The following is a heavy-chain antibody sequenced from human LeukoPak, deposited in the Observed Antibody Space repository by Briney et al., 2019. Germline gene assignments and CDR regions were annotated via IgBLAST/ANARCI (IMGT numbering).Heavy chain of an antibody. V-gene: IGHV3-7*01. CDR1: GFTFSSYW. D-gene: IGHD3-22*01. CDR2: IKQDGSEK. CDR3: AREYYYDSSGYYPKNFDY. Sequence: PGGSLRLSCAASGFTFSSYWMRWVRQAPGKGLEGVAHIKQDGSEKYYVDSVKGRFTISRDNAKNSLYLQMNSLRAEDTAVYYCAREYYYDSSGYYPKNFDYWGQGTLVTVSS. J-gene: IGHJ4*02.